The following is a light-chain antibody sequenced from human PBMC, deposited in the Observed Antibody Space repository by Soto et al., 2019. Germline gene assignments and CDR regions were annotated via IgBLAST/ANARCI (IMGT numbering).Light chain of an antibody. J-gene: IGKJ2*01. Sequence: DIQMTQFPSTLSASVGDRVTITCRSSQSISTYLAWYQVKPGTAPNLLVYDAFTLESGVPSRFSGSGSGTEFTLTISSLQPRDFAAYYCQQYKSFSPYTFGQGTKLEIK. CDR1: QSISTY. V-gene: IGKV1-5*01. CDR2: DAF. CDR3: QQYKSFSPYT.